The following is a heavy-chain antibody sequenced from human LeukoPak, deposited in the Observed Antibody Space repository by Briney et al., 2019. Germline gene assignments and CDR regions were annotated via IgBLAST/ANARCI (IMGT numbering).Heavy chain of an antibody. V-gene: IGHV1-46*01. CDR1: GYTFSNYY. J-gene: IGHJ4*02. D-gene: IGHD6-13*01. Sequence: ASVKVSCKASGYTFSNYYMHWVRQAPGQGLEWMAGSTNYAQKFQGRITVTRDTSTSTVYMELSSLRSEDTAIYYCARPLTSAAGNYELVYWGQGTLVTLSS. CDR2: ST. CDR3: ARPLTSAAGNYELVY.